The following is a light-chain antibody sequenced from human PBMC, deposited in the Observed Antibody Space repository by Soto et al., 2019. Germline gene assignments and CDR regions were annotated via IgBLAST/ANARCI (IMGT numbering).Light chain of an antibody. J-gene: IGLJ1*01. CDR1: SSDVGAFNY. CDR2: EVD. Sequence: QSVLTQPPSASGSPGQAVTISCTGTSSDVGAFNYVSWYQHHPGKAPKFMIYEVDKRPSGVPDRFSGSKSGNTAYLTVSGLQAEDAADYFYSSFVAGSSYVFGTGTKVTVL. CDR3: SSFVAGSSYV. V-gene: IGLV2-8*01.